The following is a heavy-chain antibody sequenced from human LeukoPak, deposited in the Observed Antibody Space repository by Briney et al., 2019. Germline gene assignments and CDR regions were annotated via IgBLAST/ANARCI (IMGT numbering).Heavy chain of an antibody. CDR2: IYHSGST. CDR3: AVGPVAGTMDWFDP. J-gene: IGHJ5*02. CDR1: GYSLSSGYY. Sequence: SETLSLTCTVSGYSLSSGYYWGWIRPPPGKGLEWIGSIYHSGSTYYNPSLKSRVTISVDTSKNQFSLKLSSVTAADTAVYYCAVGPVAGTMDWFDPWGQGTLVTVSS. V-gene: IGHV4-38-2*02. D-gene: IGHD6-19*01.